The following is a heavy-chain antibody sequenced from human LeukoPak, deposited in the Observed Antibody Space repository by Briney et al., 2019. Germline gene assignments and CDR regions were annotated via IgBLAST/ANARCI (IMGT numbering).Heavy chain of an antibody. J-gene: IGHJ4*02. V-gene: IGHV4-39*06. CDR1: GGSIRSSGDY. D-gene: IGHD1-14*01. CDR3: AREIVGGFNPGAY. CDR2: IYYSGTT. Sequence: AETLSLTCTVSGGSIRSSGDYWGWIRQAPGKGLEWIGSIYYSGTTYHNPSLQSRVTISIDRSKNQIALELSSVTAADTAVYYCAREIVGGFNPGAYWGQGTLVTVSS.